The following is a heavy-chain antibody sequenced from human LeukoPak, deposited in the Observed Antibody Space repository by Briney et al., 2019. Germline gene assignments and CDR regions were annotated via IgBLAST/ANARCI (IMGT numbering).Heavy chain of an antibody. V-gene: IGHV1-69*13. CDR2: IIPIFGTT. D-gene: IGHD5-18*01. J-gene: IGHJ4*02. CDR1: GGTFINDA. Sequence: GASVKVSCKASGGTFINDAISWVRQAPGQGLEWMGGIIPIFGTTNYAQKFQGRVTITADESTSTAYMELSSLRSEDTAVYYCARGDTAMVIGYWGQGTLVTVSS. CDR3: ARGDTAMVIGY.